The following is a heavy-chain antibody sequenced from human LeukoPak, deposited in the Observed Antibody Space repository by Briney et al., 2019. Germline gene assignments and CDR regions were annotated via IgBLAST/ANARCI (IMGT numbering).Heavy chain of an antibody. CDR2: INPNSGGT. V-gene: IGHV1-2*02. J-gene: IGHJ5*02. CDR1: GYTFTGYY. D-gene: IGHD1-26*01. Sequence: GASVKVSCKASGYTFTGYYVHWVRQAPGQGLEWMGWINPNSGGTDFAQKFQGRVTMTRDTSISTAYMELSRLRSDDTAVYYCARTPRWELLNWFDPWGQGTLVIVSS. CDR3: ARTPRWELLNWFDP.